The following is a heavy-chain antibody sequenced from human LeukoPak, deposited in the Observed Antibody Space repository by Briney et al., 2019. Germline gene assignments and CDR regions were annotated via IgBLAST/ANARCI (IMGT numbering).Heavy chain of an antibody. J-gene: IGHJ4*02. CDR2: IFPGDSDT. CDR3: ASQYCSGGNCYFDY. V-gene: IGHV5-51*01. CDR1: EYSFATYW. Sequence: GESLKISCKGSEYSFATYWIGWVRQMPGQGLEWMGIIFPGDSDTRYSPSFQGQVTISADKSISTAYLQWSSLKASDTAIYYCASQYCSGGNCYFDYWGQGTLVTVSS. D-gene: IGHD2-15*01.